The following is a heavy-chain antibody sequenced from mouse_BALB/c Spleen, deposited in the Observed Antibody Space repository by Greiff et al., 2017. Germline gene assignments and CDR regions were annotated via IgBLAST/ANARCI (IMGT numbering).Heavy chain of an antibody. Sequence: VQLKQSGAELVKPGASVKLSCTASGFNIKDTYMHWVKQRPEQGLEWIGRIDPANGNTKYDPKFQGKATITADTSSNTAYLQLSSLTSEDTAVYYCAVDSSGYGWFAYWGQGTLVTVSA. CDR1: GFNIKDTY. CDR2: IDPANGNT. D-gene: IGHD3-2*01. V-gene: IGHV14-3*02. J-gene: IGHJ3*01. CDR3: AVDSSGYGWFAY.